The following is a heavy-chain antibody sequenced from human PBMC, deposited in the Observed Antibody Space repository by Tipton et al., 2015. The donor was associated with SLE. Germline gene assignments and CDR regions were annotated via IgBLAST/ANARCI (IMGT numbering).Heavy chain of an antibody. J-gene: IGHJ4*02. V-gene: IGHV4-38-2*01. CDR2: IYYSGST. Sequence: LRLSCAASGFTFSSYAMSWVRQPPGKGLEWIGSIYYSGSTYYNPSLKSRVTISVDTSKNQFSLKLSSVTAADTAVYYCARVGYSSSWYKGGYWGQGTLVTVSS. D-gene: IGHD6-13*01. CDR1: GFTFSSYA. CDR3: ARVGYSSSWYKGGY.